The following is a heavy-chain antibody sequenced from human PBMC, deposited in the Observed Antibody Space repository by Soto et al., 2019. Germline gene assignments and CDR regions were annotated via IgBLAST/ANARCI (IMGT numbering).Heavy chain of an antibody. V-gene: IGHV3-73*02. CDR3: TRHDAVGATMGDAFDI. J-gene: IGHJ3*02. Sequence: EVQLVESGGGLVQPGGSLKLSCAASGFTFSGSAMHWVRQASGKGLEWVGRIRSKANSYATAYAASVKGRFTISRDDSKTTAYLQMNSLKTEDTAVYYCTRHDAVGATMGDAFDIWGQGTMVTVSS. CDR1: GFTFSGSA. D-gene: IGHD1-26*01. CDR2: IRSKANSYAT.